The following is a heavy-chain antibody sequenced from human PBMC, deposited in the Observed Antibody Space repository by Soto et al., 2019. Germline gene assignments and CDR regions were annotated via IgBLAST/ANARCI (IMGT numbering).Heavy chain of an antibody. CDR1: GYTFTSYG. D-gene: IGHD6-13*01. CDR2: IXAXXXDX. CDR3: VRRHVSATGIDWFDP. Sequence: ASVKVSCKASGYTFTSYGIHLVRQASGQRLEWMGXIXAXXXDXKXSXKXXXXVTITRDTSASTAYMELSRLRSEDTAVYYCVRRHVSATGIDWFDPWGQGTLVTVSS. J-gene: IGHJ5*02. V-gene: IGHV1-3*01.